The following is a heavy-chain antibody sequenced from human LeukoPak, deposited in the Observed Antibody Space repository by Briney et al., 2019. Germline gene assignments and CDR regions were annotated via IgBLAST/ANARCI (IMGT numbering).Heavy chain of an antibody. CDR2: IYYSGST. D-gene: IGHD6-19*01. V-gene: IGHV4-59*01. J-gene: IGHJ4*02. Sequence: SETLSLTCTVSGGSISNYYWSWIRQPPGKGLEWIGYIYYSGSTNYNPSLKSRVTISVDTSKNQLSLKLSSVTAADTAVYYCARGSGWYYYWGQGTLVTVSS. CDR1: GGSISNYY. CDR3: ARGSGWYYY.